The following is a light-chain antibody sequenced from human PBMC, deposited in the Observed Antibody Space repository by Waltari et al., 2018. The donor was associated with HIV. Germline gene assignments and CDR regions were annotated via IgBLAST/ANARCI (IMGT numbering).Light chain of an antibody. CDR3: QVWDTNTDQYVI. CDR1: NIGSKS. Sequence: SYVLTQSPSVSVAPGKTARITCGGKNIGSKSVNWYQQQPGQAPVMVIYNDTDRPSGIPDRFSGSNSEDTATLTIRRVEAGDEADYYGQVWDTNTDQYVIFGGGTNLSV. V-gene: IGLV3-21*01. J-gene: IGLJ2*01. CDR2: NDT.